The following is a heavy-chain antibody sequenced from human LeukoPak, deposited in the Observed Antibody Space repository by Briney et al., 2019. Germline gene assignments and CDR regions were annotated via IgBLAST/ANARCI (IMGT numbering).Heavy chain of an antibody. Sequence: GGSLRLSCAASGLTFSNHWMSWVRQAPGKGLEWVANIKQDGSEKYYVDSVKGRFTISRDNANDSLYLQMNSLRVEDTAVYYCARGAGAMDVWGQGTTVTVSS. V-gene: IGHV3-7*05. CDR3: ARGAGAMDV. CDR1: GLTFSNHW. CDR2: IKQDGSEK. J-gene: IGHJ6*02.